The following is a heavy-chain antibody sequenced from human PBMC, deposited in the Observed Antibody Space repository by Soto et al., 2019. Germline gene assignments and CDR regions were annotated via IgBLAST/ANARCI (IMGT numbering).Heavy chain of an antibody. Sequence: QITLKESGPTQVKPTQTLTLTCTFSGFSLITGGVSVDWIRQPPGKALEWLALISGDDEKRYSPSLKSRLTITKDTTKNQVVFTMTNMDPLDTATYYCSHRRGMIMDVWGQGTTVPVSS. CDR3: SHRRGMIMDV. V-gene: IGHV2-5*02. J-gene: IGHJ6*02. CDR1: GFSLITGGVS. CDR2: ISGDDEK. D-gene: IGHD3-16*01.